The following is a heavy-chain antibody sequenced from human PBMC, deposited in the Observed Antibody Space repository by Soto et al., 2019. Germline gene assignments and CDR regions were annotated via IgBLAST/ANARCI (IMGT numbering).Heavy chain of an antibody. Sequence: LRLSCAASGFTFSSYSMNWVRQAPGKGLEWVSSISSSSSYIYYADSVKGRFTISRDNAKNSLYLQMNSLRAEDTAVYYCARNIAAAGPEHFDYWGQGTLVTVSS. D-gene: IGHD6-13*01. J-gene: IGHJ4*02. CDR2: ISSSSSYI. V-gene: IGHV3-21*01. CDR1: GFTFSSYS. CDR3: ARNIAAAGPEHFDY.